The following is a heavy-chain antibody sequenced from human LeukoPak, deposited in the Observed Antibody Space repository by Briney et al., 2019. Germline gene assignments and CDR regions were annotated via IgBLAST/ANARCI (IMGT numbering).Heavy chain of an antibody. Sequence: GGSLRLSCAASGFTFSSYAMSWVRQAPGKGLEWVSAISGSGGGTYYADSVKGRFTISRDNSKNTLYLQMNRLTAEDTAVYSCAKDLGFGELSMGRFDYWGQGALVTVSS. CDR1: GFTFSSYA. CDR2: ISGSGGGT. D-gene: IGHD3-10*01. J-gene: IGHJ4*02. V-gene: IGHV3-23*01. CDR3: AKDLGFGELSMGRFDY.